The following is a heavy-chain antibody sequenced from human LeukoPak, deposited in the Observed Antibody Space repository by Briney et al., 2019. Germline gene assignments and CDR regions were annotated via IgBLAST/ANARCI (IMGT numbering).Heavy chain of an antibody. D-gene: IGHD3/OR15-3a*01. CDR1: GVSISSYY. Sequence: PSETLSLTCTVSGVSISSYYWSWIRQPAGKGLEWIGRIYTSGSTNYNPSLKSRVTMSVDTSKNQFSLRLSSVTAADTAVYYCARSGPFGAGPYYYYGMDVWGQGTTVTVSS. J-gene: IGHJ6*02. CDR3: ARSGPFGAGPYYYYGMDV. V-gene: IGHV4-4*07. CDR2: IYTSGST.